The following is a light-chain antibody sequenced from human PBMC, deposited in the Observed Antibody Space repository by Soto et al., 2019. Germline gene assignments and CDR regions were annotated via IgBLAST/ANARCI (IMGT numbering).Light chain of an antibody. V-gene: IGKV1-6*01. Sequence: AIQMTQSPSSLSASVGDRVTITCRASQGIRDELGWYQQKAGKAPNLLISAASRLQSGVPSRFSGRGSGTDFTLTISSLQPEDFATYYCQHSYSTPRATFGGGTKVDIK. CDR1: QGIRDE. CDR3: QHSYSTPRAT. J-gene: IGKJ4*01. CDR2: AAS.